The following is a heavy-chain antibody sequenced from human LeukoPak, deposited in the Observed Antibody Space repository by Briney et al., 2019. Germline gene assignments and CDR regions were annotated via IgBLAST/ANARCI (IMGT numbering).Heavy chain of an antibody. D-gene: IGHD3-10*01. CDR1: GGSISSYY. Sequence: SETLSLTCTVSGGSISSYYWSWIRQPPGKGLEWIGYIYYSGSTNYNPSLKSRVTISVDTSKNQFSLRLSSVTAADTAVYYCARHYGSGRPYFDYWGQGNLVTVSS. J-gene: IGHJ4*02. CDR2: IYYSGST. V-gene: IGHV4-59*01. CDR3: ARHYGSGRPYFDY.